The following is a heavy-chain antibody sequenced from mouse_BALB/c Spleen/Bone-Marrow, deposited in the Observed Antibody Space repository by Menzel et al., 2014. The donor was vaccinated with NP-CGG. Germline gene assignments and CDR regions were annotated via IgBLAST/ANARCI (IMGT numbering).Heavy chain of an antibody. CDR1: GFNIKDTY. V-gene: IGHV14-3*02. CDR2: IDPANGNT. J-gene: IGHJ1*01. Sequence: VQLKQSGAELVKPGASVKLSCTASGFNIKDTYMHWVKQRPEQGLEWIGRIDPANGNTKYDPKFQGKATIAADTSSNTAYLQLSSLTSEDTAVYYCATMITDWYFDVWGAGTMVTVSS. D-gene: IGHD2-4*01. CDR3: ATMITDWYFDV.